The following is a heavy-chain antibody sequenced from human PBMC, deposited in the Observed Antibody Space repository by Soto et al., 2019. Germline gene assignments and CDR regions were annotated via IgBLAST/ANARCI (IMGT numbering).Heavy chain of an antibody. CDR3: AHSLTGDLIDY. D-gene: IGHD2-21*01. CDR1: GFSLTTRGVG. J-gene: IGHJ4*02. Sequence: QITLKESGPALVKPTQTLTLTCTFSGFSLTTRGVGVGWIRQPPRKALEWLALIYWDDDRRYSPSLKNRLTITKDTSKNQVVLTMTNMGPVDTATYHCAHSLTGDLIDYLGQGTLVTVSS. V-gene: IGHV2-5*02. CDR2: IYWDDDR.